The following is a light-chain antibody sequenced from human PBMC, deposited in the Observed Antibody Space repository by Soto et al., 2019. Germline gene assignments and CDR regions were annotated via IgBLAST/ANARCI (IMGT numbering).Light chain of an antibody. CDR3: SSYAGTYTWV. CDR2: DVF. CDR1: SSDVGAYNY. V-gene: IGLV2-11*01. Sequence: QSALTQPRSVSRSPGQSVTISCTGTSSDVGAYNYVSWYQQHPGSAPKLMIYDVFKRPSGVPDRFSGSKSGNTASLSISGLQPEDEADYYCSSYAGTYTWVFGGGTQLTVL. J-gene: IGLJ3*02.